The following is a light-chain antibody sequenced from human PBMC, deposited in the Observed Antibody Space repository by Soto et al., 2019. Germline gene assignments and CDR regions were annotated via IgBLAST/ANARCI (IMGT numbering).Light chain of an antibody. J-gene: IGKJ4*01. V-gene: IGKV4-1*01. CDR1: ESALYSSNNKNY. CDR2: WAS. Sequence: DIVMSQSPDSLAVSLGERATINCKSNESALYSSNNKNYLAWYQQKPGQPPKLLIYWASTRESGVPDRFSGSVSGTDFILTISSLHAEAVAVYYCQQYSITPLTFGGGTKVEIK. CDR3: QQYSITPLT.